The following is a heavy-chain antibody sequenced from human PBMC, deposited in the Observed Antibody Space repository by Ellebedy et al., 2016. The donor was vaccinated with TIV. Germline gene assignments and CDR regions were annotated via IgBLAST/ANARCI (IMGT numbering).Heavy chain of an antibody. V-gene: IGHV1-69*13. J-gene: IGHJ5*02. CDR1: GGTFSSYA. CDR3: ARDRGWYYYGSGAGYNWFDP. CDR2: IIPIFGTA. D-gene: IGHD3-10*01. Sequence: SVKVSCXASGGTFSSYAISWVRQAPGQGLEWMGGIIPIFGTANYAQKFQGRVTITADESTSTAYMELSSLRSEDTAVYYCARDRGWYYYGSGAGYNWFDPWGQGTLVTVSS.